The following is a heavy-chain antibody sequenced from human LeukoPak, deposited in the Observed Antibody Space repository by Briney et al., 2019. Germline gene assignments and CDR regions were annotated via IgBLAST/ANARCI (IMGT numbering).Heavy chain of an antibody. CDR1: GFTFRNYW. CDR2: IKQDGSEN. CDR3: ARGGYYCLDV. Sequence: GGSLRLSCAASGFTFRNYWMSWVRQAPGKGLEWVANIKQDGSENYYVDFVKGRFTISRDNAKNSLYLQMNSLRVEDTAVYYCARGGYYCLDVWGKGTTVTVSS. J-gene: IGHJ6*03. V-gene: IGHV3-7*01.